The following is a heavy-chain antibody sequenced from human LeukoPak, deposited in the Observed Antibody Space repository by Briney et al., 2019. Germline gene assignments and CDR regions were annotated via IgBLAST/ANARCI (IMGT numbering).Heavy chain of an antibody. V-gene: IGHV4-39*01. CDR3: ARHVRFCSGGTCHGPDYFDY. Sequence: GWIRQPPGKGLEWIGSIYYSGSTYYKTSLKSRVTISVDTSKKQFSLKLSSVTAADTAVYYCARHVRFCSGGTCHGPDYFDYWGQGTLATVSS. CDR2: IYYSGST. D-gene: IGHD2-15*01. J-gene: IGHJ4*02.